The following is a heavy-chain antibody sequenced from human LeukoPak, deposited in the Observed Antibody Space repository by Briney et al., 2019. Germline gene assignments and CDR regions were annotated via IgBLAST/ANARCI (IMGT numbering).Heavy chain of an antibody. CDR3: VGGTSNWYGVDS. CDR1: GFTFSSSW. J-gene: IGHJ4*02. CDR2: MNGDGSTI. Sequence: PGGSLRLSCAASGFTFSSSWMHWVRQAPGKGLVWVSYMNGDGSTISHADSVKGRFTMSRDNAKNTLHLQMNSLRDEDTAVYFCVGGTSNWYGVDSWGRGTLVSVSS. V-gene: IGHV3-74*01. D-gene: IGHD6-13*01.